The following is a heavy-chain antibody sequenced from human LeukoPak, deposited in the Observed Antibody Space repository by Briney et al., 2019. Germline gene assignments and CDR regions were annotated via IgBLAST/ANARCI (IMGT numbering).Heavy chain of an antibody. CDR3: ARGRYLTTLGGAAAGFLDS. D-gene: IGHD6-13*01. J-gene: IGHJ4*02. CDR2: TYHSDYT. Sequence: PSETLSLTCAVSGGSINSSHWWSWVRQSPGKGLEWIGNTYHSDYTNYNPSLKSRATISVDKSKNQLSLKVTSVTAADTAVYYCARGRYLTTLGGAAAGFLDSWGQGTLVTVSS. CDR1: GGSINSSHW. V-gene: IGHV4-4*02.